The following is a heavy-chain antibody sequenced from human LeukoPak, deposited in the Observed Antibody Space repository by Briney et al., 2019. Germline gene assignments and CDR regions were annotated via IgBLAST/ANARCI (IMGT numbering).Heavy chain of an antibody. CDR2: IYYSGTS. CDR1: SGSISNGGYY. D-gene: IGHD6-19*01. J-gene: IGHJ4*02. V-gene: IGHV4-39*07. Sequence: PSETLSLTCTVSSGSISNGGYYWVWIRRPPGKGLEWIGSIYYSGTSYYNPSLTSRVTISVDTSKNQFSLKLSSVTAADTAVYYCARAVMVAVAGGRFDYWGQGTLVTVSS. CDR3: ARAVMVAVAGGRFDY.